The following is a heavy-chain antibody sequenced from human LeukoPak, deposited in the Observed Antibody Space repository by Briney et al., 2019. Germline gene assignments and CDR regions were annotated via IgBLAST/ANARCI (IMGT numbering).Heavy chain of an antibody. D-gene: IGHD4-23*01. J-gene: IGHJ4*02. Sequence: ASVKVSCKASGYTFTGYYMHWVRQAPGQGLEWMGWINPNSGGTNYAQKFQGRVTMTRDTSISTAYMELSSLRAEDTAVYYCAKDPSSFAVVTPEERGGVVDYWGQGTLVTVSS. CDR2: INPNSGGT. CDR1: GYTFTGYY. CDR3: AKDPSSFAVVTPEERGGVVDY. V-gene: IGHV1-2*02.